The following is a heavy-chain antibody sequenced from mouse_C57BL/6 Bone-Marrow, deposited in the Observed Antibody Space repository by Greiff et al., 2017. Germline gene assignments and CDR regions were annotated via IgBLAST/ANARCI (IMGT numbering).Heavy chain of an antibody. CDR2: IDPETGGT. Sequence: VQLQQSGAELVRPGASVTLSCKASGYTFTDYEMHWVKQTPVQGLEWIGAIDPETGGTAYTQKFKGKAILTADKSSNTAYMELRSLTSEDSAVYYCTRVYYFGKYFDYWGQGTTLTVSS. D-gene: IGHD1-1*01. CDR1: GYTFTDYE. CDR3: TRVYYFGKYFDY. V-gene: IGHV1-15*01. J-gene: IGHJ2*01.